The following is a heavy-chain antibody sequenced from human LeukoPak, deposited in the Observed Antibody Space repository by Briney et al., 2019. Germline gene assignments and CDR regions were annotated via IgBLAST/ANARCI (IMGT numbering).Heavy chain of an antibody. CDR1: GGSISSGSYY. CDR3: ARGLIYDFRSGYYFDY. D-gene: IGHD3-3*01. Sequence: SETLSLTCTVSGGSISSGSYYWSWIRQPAGKGLEWIGRIYTSESTNYNPSLNSRVTISVDTSKNQFSLKLSSVTAADTAVYYCARGLIYDFRSGYYFDYWGQGTLVTVSS. J-gene: IGHJ4*02. CDR2: IYTSEST. V-gene: IGHV4-61*02.